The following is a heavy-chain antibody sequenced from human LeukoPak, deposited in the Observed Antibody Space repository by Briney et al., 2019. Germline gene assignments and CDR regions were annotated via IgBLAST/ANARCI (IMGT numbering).Heavy chain of an antibody. Sequence: GGSLRLSCAVSGFPFTNAWMSWVRQAPGKGLEWVGRIKTKTDGGTRDYAAPVTGRFTISRDDSKNTLYLQMDSLKTEDTAVYYCTNNYCVGYFDHWGQGTLVTVSS. CDR1: GFPFTNAW. D-gene: IGHD3-10*02. CDR3: TNNYCVGYFDH. J-gene: IGHJ4*02. CDR2: IKTKTDGGTR. V-gene: IGHV3-15*01.